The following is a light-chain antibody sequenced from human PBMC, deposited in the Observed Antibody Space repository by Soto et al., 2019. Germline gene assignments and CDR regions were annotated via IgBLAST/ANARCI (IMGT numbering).Light chain of an antibody. Sequence: EIVMTQSPATLSVSPGERATLSCRASQSVSSNLAWYQQKPGQAPRLLLYGASTRATGIPARFSGSGSGTEFTHTISSLQSEDFAVYYCQQYNNWSPWTFGQGTKLEIK. J-gene: IGKJ2*02. CDR3: QQYNNWSPWT. CDR2: GAS. CDR1: QSVSSN. V-gene: IGKV3-15*01.